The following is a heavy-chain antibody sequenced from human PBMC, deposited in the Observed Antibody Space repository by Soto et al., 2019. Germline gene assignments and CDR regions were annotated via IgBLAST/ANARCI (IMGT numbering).Heavy chain of an antibody. CDR3: ARDTWDV. J-gene: IGHJ6*02. Sequence: PSETLSLTCTVSGGSISSYYWSWIRQSPGKGLEWVAYISHTGTTDYNPSLKSRLTISLDTSKNQFSLKLTSVTAADTAVYYCARDTWDVWGQGTTVTVSS. V-gene: IGHV4-59*01. CDR2: ISHTGTT. CDR1: GGSISSYY.